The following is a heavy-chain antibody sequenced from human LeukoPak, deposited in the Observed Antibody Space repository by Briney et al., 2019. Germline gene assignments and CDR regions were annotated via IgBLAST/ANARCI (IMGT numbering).Heavy chain of an antibody. Sequence: PGGSLRLSCAASGFTFSSYAMSWVRQAPGKGLEWVSAISGSGGSTYYADSVKGRFTISRDNSKNTLYLQMNSLRVEDTAIYYCAKPRAMTTGVGRYFDLWGRGTLVTVSS. V-gene: IGHV3-23*01. D-gene: IGHD1-1*01. CDR2: ISGSGGST. J-gene: IGHJ2*01. CDR1: GFTFSSYA. CDR3: AKPRAMTTGVGRYFDL.